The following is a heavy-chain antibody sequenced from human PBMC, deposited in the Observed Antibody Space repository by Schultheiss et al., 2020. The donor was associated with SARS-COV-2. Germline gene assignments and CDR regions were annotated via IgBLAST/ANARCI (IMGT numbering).Heavy chain of an antibody. CDR3: ARADGDYLLDY. CDR1: GFTFSSYS. CDR2: ISSSSSYI. J-gene: IGHJ4*02. Sequence: GGSLRLSCAASGFTFSSYSMNWVRQAPGKGLEWVSSISSSSSYIYYADSVKGRFTISRDNSKNTLFLQMSSLRAEDTAMYYCARADGDYLLDYWGQGTLVTVSS. V-gene: IGHV3-21*01. D-gene: IGHD4-17*01.